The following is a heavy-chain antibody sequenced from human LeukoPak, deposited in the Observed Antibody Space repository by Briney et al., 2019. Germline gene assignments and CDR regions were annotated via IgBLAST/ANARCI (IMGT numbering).Heavy chain of an antibody. D-gene: IGHD4-17*01. Sequence: GGSLRLTCAASGFTFSSYGMSWVGQAPGKGLEWVSAISGSGGSTYYADSVKGRFTISRDNSKNTLYLQMNSLRAEDTAVYYCAKAGVTTVTTIDYWGQGTLVTVSS. V-gene: IGHV3-23*01. CDR1: GFTFSSYG. J-gene: IGHJ4*02. CDR2: ISGSGGST. CDR3: AKAGVTTVTTIDY.